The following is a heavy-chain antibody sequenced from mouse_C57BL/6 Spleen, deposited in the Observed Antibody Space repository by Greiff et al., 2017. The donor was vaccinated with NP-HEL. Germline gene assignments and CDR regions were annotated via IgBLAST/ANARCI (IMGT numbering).Heavy chain of an antibody. D-gene: IGHD1-1*01. V-gene: IGHV1-69*01. Sequence: QVQLQQSGAELVMPGASVKLSCKASGYTFTSYWMHWVKQRPGQGLEWIGEIDPSDSYTNYNQKFKGKSTLTVDKSSSTAYMQLSSLTSEDSAVYYCARRTYYYGSSYGYWYFDVWGTGTTVTVSS. CDR3: ARRTYYYGSSYGYWYFDV. CDR1: GYTFTSYW. J-gene: IGHJ1*03. CDR2: IDPSDSYT.